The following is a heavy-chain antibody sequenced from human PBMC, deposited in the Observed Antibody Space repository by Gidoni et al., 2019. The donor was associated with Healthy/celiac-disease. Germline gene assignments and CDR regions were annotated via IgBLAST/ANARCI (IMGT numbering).Heavy chain of an antibody. J-gene: IGHJ6*04. V-gene: IGHV4-34*01. CDR2: INHSGST. CDR3: ARGTGMDV. CDR1: GGSFRGYY. Sequence: QVQLHQWGAGLLTPSETLSLTCAGYGGSFRGYYWSWIRQPPGKGLEWMGEINHSGSTNYNPSLKSRVTISVDTSKNQFSLKLSSVTAADTAVYYCARGTGMDVWGKGTTVTVSS.